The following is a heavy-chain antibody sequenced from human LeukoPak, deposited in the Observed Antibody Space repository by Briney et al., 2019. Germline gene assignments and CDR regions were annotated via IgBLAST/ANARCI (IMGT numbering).Heavy chain of an antibody. J-gene: IGHJ4*02. CDR1: GNSISSGDNY. V-gene: IGHV4-61*02. Sequence: ASETLSLTCTVSGNSISSGDNYWSWIRQPAGKGLEWIGRIYTSGSTNYNPSLKSRVTISGDTSKNQFSLRLSSVTAADTAVYYCARASYSYDINGWVPFDYWGQGTLVTVSS. CDR2: IYTSGST. CDR3: ARASYSYDINGWVPFDY. D-gene: IGHD3-22*01.